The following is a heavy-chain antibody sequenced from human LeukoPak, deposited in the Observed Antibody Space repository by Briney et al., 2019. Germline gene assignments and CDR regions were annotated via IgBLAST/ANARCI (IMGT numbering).Heavy chain of an antibody. CDR2: ISAYNGNT. Sequence: VSVKVSCKASGYTFTSYGISWVRQAPGQGLEWMGWISAYNGNTNYAQKLQGRVTMTTDTSTSTAYMELRSLRSDDTAVYYCATTKLDYYGSGSYYNVPFDYWGQGTLVTVSS. J-gene: IGHJ4*02. V-gene: IGHV1-18*01. CDR1: GYTFTSYG. CDR3: ATTKLDYYGSGSYYNVPFDY. D-gene: IGHD3-10*01.